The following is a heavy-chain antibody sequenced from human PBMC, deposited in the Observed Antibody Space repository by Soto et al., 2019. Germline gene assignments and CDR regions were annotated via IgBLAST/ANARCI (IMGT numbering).Heavy chain of an antibody. CDR2: IYYSGST. CDR1: GGSVSSGSYY. D-gene: IGHD3-22*01. V-gene: IGHV4-61*01. J-gene: IGHJ4*02. Sequence: SETRSLTCTVSGGSVSSGSYYWSWIRQPPGKGLEWIGYIYYSGSTNYNPSLKSRVTISVDTSKNQFSLKLSSVTAADTAVYYCARDRGYYDSSGYYRLLWGFDYWGQGTLVTVSS. CDR3: ARDRGYYDSSGYYRLLWGFDY.